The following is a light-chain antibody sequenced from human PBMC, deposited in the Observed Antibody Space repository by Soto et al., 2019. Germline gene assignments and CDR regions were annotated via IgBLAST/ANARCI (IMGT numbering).Light chain of an antibody. V-gene: IGLV2-14*01. CDR3: SSYTSSFTVV. J-gene: IGLJ2*01. CDR2: EVS. Sequence: SALTQPASVSGSPGQSITISCTGTSSDVGGYNYVSWYQQHPGKAPKLMIYEVSNRPSGVSNRFSGSKSGNTASLTISGLQAEDEADYYCSSYTSSFTVVFGGGTKLTVL. CDR1: SSDVGGYNY.